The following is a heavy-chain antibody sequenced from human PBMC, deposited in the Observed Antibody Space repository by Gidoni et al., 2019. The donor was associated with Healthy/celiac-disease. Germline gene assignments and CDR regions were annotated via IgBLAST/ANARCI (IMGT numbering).Heavy chain of an antibody. V-gene: IGHV1-8*01. CDR3: ARGLGYGDFDY. CDR2: MNLNRGNK. Sequence: QVQLVQSGAEVKKPGASAKVSCKASGYTSTTYDINWLRQATGHGLEWMGWMNLNRGNKGYAKKFQGRVTRTRNTSRSTAYMELSSLRYEETAVYYCARGLGYGDFDYWGQGTLVTVSS. D-gene: IGHD4-17*01. CDR1: GYTSTTYD. J-gene: IGHJ4*02.